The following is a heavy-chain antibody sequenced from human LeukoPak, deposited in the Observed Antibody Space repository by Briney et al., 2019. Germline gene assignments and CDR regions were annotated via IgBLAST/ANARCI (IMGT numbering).Heavy chain of an antibody. CDR2: LFTTSGST. Sequence: SETLSLTCAVYGGSFSGYYWSWIRQPAGKGLECIGRLFTTSGSTDYNASLKSRITMSVDTSKNQFSLKMSSVTAADTAVYYCVRGAYYWADWGQGTLVTVSS. CDR3: VRGAYYWAD. J-gene: IGHJ4*02. V-gene: IGHV4-59*10. D-gene: IGHD3-22*01. CDR1: GGSFSGYY.